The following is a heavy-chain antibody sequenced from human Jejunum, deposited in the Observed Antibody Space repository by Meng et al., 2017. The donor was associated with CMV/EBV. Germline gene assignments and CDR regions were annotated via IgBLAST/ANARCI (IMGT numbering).Heavy chain of an antibody. CDR3: ARIGLVRGPKPYGMDV. Sequence: GSISGYSWSGIRQPPGKGLAWIGYIHYGGSNNYETSLESRVTISVDTTKNQFSLKVSSVTAADTAVYYCARIGLVRGPKPYGMDVWGQGTTVTVSS. J-gene: IGHJ6*02. D-gene: IGHD3-10*01. V-gene: IGHV4-59*01. CDR1: GSISGYS. CDR2: IHYGGSN.